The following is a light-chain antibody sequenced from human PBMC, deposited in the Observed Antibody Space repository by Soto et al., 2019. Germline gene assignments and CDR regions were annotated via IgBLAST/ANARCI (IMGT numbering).Light chain of an antibody. V-gene: IGLV2-8*01. CDR1: SSDVGAYNY. J-gene: IGLJ3*02. CDR3: SSFASSSTWV. Sequence: QSALTQPPSASGSPGQSVTISCTGTSSDVGAYNYVSWYQQHAGKAPKLVIYEVTKRPSGVPDRFSGSKSANTASLTVSGPQAEDEDYYYRSSFASSSTWVFGGGTKLTVL. CDR2: EVT.